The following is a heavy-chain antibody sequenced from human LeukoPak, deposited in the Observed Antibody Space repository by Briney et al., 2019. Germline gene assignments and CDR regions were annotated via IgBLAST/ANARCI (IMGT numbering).Heavy chain of an antibody. V-gene: IGHV3-74*01. D-gene: IGHD3-3*01. CDR3: ATSTIFGVVIIPEAFDI. CDR2: INSDGSST. CDR1: GFTFSSYW. J-gene: IGHJ3*02. Sequence: GGSLRLSCAASGFTFSSYWMHWVRQAPGKGLVWVSRINSDGSSTSYADSVKGRFTISRDNAKNTLYLQMNSLRAEDTAVYYCATSTIFGVVIIPEAFDIWAKGQWSPSLQ.